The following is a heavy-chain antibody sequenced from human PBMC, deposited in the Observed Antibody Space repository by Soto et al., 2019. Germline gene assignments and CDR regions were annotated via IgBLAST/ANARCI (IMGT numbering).Heavy chain of an antibody. Sequence: EVQLVESGGGLIQPGGSLRLSCAVSGFTVSNNYMSWVRQAPGKGLEGVSVIYSGGYTAYGDSVKGRFTISRDNSKNTLFLQINTRSAGDPALFCWATRRGGGVYWGQGTLVTVSS. J-gene: IGHJ4*02. CDR2: IYSGGYT. CDR3: ATRRGGGVY. CDR1: GFTVSNNY. D-gene: IGHD3-10*01. V-gene: IGHV3-53*01.